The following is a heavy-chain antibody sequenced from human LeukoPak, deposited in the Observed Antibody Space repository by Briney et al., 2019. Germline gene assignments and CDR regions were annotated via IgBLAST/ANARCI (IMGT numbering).Heavy chain of an antibody. CDR3: AKSGYNRFDY. CDR2: ISGSGSGGST. Sequence: PGGSLRLSCAASGFSFSKDWMSWVRQAPGKGLEWVSNISGSGSGGSTYYADSVKGRFTISRDNSKNTLYLQMNSLRAEDTAVYYCAKSGYNRFDYWGQGTLVTVSS. CDR1: GFSFSKDW. J-gene: IGHJ4*02. D-gene: IGHD5-24*01. V-gene: IGHV3-23*01.